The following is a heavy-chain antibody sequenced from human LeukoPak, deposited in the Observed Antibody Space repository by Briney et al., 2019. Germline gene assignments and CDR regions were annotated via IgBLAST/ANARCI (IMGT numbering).Heavy chain of an antibody. V-gene: IGHV1-3*03. J-gene: IGHJ5*02. CDR1: GYTFTSYA. D-gene: IGHD2-2*02. CDR3: ARAPSLYVHWFDP. CDR2: INAGNGNT. Sequence: ASMKVSCKASGYTFTSYAMHWVRQAPGQRLEWIGWINAGNGNTKYSQGFQGRVTITRDTSASTAYMELSSLRSEDMAVYYCARAPSLYVHWFDPWGQGTLVTVSS.